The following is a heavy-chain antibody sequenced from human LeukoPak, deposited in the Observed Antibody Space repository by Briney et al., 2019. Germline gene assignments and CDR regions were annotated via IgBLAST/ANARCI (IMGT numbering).Heavy chain of an antibody. CDR2: INPSGGST. Sequence: ASVKVSCKASGYTFTSYYMHWVRQAPGQGLEWMGIINPSGGSTSYAQKFQGRVTMTRDTSTSTVYMELSSLRSEDTAVYYCARVGGIIGYYYYYGMDVWGQGTTVTVSS. CDR3: ARVGGIIGYYYYYGMDV. D-gene: IGHD1-26*01. J-gene: IGHJ6*02. CDR1: GYTFTSYY. V-gene: IGHV1-46*01.